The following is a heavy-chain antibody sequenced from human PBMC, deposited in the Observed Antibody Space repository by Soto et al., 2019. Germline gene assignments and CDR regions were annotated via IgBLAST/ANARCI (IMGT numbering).Heavy chain of an antibody. CDR2: TYYRSKWYN. CDR1: GDSVSSNSAA. Sequence: SQTLSLTCAISGDSVSSNSAAWNWIRQSPSRGLEWLGKTYYRSKWYNEYAESVKSRITINPDTSKNQFSLQLNSVTAADTAVYYCARLGGYYQALDSWGQGTLVTVSS. J-gene: IGHJ4*02. CDR3: ARLGGYYQALDS. D-gene: IGHD3-22*01. V-gene: IGHV6-1*01.